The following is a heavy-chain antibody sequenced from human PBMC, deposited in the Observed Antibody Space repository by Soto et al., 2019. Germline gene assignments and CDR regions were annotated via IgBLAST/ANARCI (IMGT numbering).Heavy chain of an antibody. J-gene: IGHJ6*02. V-gene: IGHV5-51*01. D-gene: IGHD6-13*01. CDR1: GYSFTSYW. CDR3: ARTSAAGKYYYGMDV. Sequence: GESLKISCKGSGYSFTSYWIGWARQMPGKGLEWMGIIYPGDSDTRYSPSFQGQVTISADKSISTAYLQWSSLKASDTAMYYCARTSAAGKYYYGMDVWGQGTTVTVSS. CDR2: IYPGDSDT.